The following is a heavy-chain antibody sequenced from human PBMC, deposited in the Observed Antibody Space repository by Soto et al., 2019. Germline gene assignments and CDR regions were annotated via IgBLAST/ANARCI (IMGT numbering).Heavy chain of an antibody. CDR3: AREATIAARLDS. D-gene: IGHD6-6*01. V-gene: IGHV4-4*02. CDR1: GDSMSSSNW. J-gene: IGHJ4*02. Sequence: PSETLSLTCTVSGDSMSSSNWWNWVPQPPGKGLEWIGETHHSGRTNYNPSLKSRVTISVDTSKNHFSLQLTSVTAADTAVYYCAREATIAARLDSWGQGTLVTVSS. CDR2: THHSGRT.